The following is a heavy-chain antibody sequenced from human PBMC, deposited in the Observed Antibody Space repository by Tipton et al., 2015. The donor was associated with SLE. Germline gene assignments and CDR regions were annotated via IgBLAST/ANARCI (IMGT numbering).Heavy chain of an antibody. Sequence: SLRLSCAASGFTFSRHWMSWVRQAPGKGLEWVANIKQDGSEKFFVDSVKGRFTISRDNAKNSLYLQMDSLRAEDTAVYYCARDRAYAFDIWGQGTTVTVSS. CDR2: IKQDGSEK. V-gene: IGHV3-7*05. D-gene: IGHD3-10*01. CDR3: ARDRAYAFDI. CDR1: GFTFSRHW. J-gene: IGHJ3*02.